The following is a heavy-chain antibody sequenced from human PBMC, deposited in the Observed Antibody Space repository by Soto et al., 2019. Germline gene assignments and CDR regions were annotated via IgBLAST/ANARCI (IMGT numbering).Heavy chain of an antibody. D-gene: IGHD6-19*01. CDR3: ARADGIAVAGTPHGMDV. Sequence: GGSLRLSCAASGFTFSSYAMHWVRQAPGKGLEWVAVISYDGSNKYYADSVKGRFTISRDNSKNTLYLQMNSLRAEDTAVYYCARADGIAVAGTPHGMDVWGQGTTVTVSS. J-gene: IGHJ6*02. V-gene: IGHV3-30-3*01. CDR1: GFTFSSYA. CDR2: ISYDGSNK.